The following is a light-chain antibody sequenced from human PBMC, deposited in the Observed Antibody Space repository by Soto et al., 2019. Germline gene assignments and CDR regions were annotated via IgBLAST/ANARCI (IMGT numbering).Light chain of an antibody. CDR3: QHYYGTSPIA. J-gene: IGKJ5*01. CDR1: QSVYNNY. CDR2: SAS. Sequence: EIVLTQSPGTLSLSPGERATLSCRASQSVYNNYIAWYQHRSGQAPRLLISSASIRATGIPDRFSGSGSGTDFTLTISRLEPEDFALYYCQHYYGTSPIAFGQGTRLEIK. V-gene: IGKV3-20*01.